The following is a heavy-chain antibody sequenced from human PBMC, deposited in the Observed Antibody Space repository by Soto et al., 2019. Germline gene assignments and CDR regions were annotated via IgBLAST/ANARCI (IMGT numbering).Heavy chain of an antibody. Sequence: SETLSLTCPITRGSISSSTSYWGRILQPPGKGLEWIGSIYYSGSTYYNPSLKSRVTISVDTSKDQFSLKLSSVTAAGTVVYYCARHNPGGAEQAIDYWGQGTLVTVSS. CDR1: RGSISSSTSY. D-gene: IGHD1-26*01. CDR3: ARHNPGGAEQAIDY. V-gene: IGHV4-39*01. CDR2: IYYSGST. J-gene: IGHJ4*02.